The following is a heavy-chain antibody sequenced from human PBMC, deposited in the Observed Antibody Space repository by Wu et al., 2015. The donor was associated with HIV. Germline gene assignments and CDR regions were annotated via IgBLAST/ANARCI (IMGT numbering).Heavy chain of an antibody. Sequence: QVQLVQSGAEVKKPGASVKVSCKVSGYIVSKMSIHWVRQVPGKGLEWMGGLNPEEGETIYAQKFRGRVTMTEDISTDTAYMEMSSLRSEDTAIYYCARDLGRDTMIRARPRYPMDVVGPRDHRHRLL. CDR3: ARDLGRDTMIRARPRYPMDV. V-gene: IGHV1-24*01. CDR2: LNPEEGET. CDR1: GYIVSKMS. J-gene: IGHJ6*02. D-gene: IGHD3-10*01.